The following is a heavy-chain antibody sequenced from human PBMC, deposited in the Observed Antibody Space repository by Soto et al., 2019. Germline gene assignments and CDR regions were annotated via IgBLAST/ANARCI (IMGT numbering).Heavy chain of an antibody. CDR2: IYHSGST. CDR3: ARDPTGTTGGWFDP. V-gene: IGHV4-30-2*01. J-gene: IGHJ5*02. Sequence: QLQLQESGSGLVKPSQTLSLTCAVSGGSISSGGYSWSWIRQPPGKGLEWIGYIYHSGSTYYNPSLKSRVTISVDRAKNQFSLKLSSVTAADTAVYYCARDPTGTTGGWFDPWGQGTLVTVSS. CDR1: GGSISSGGYS. D-gene: IGHD1-7*01.